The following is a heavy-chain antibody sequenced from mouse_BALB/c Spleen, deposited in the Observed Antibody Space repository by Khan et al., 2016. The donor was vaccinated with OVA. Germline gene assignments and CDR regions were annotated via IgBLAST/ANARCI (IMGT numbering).Heavy chain of an antibody. CDR3: ASHLTGSFAY. Sequence: EVELVESGGDLVKPGGSLKLSCAASGFSFSSYSMSWVRQTPDKRLEWVATISSGGDYTYYPDIVKGRFPIPRDNAKNTLYLQMSSLKSEDTAMYYCASHLTGSFAYWGQGILVTVSA. CDR1: GFSFSSYS. CDR2: ISSGGDYT. V-gene: IGHV5-6*01. D-gene: IGHD4-1*01. J-gene: IGHJ3*01.